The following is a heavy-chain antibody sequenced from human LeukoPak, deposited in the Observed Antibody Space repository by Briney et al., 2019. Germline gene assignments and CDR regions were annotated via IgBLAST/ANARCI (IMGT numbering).Heavy chain of an antibody. CDR3: ARGDDIVVVPAAEDAFDI. CDR2: ISSSSSYI. Sequence: GGSLRLSRAASGFTFSSYSMNWVRQAPGKGLEWVSSISSSSSYIYYADSVKGRFTISRDNAKNSLYLQMNSLRAEDTAVYYCARGDDIVVVPAAEDAFDIWGQGTMVTVSS. CDR1: GFTFSSYS. V-gene: IGHV3-21*01. J-gene: IGHJ3*02. D-gene: IGHD2-2*01.